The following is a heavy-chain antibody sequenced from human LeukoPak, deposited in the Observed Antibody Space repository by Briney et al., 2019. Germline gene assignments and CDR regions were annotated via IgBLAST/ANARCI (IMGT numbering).Heavy chain of an antibody. J-gene: IGHJ4*02. V-gene: IGHV3-30*02. D-gene: IGHD3-3*01. CDR3: AKDLGVVITLPGY. Sequence: GGSLRLSCAASGFTFSSYGMHWVRKAPGKGLEWVAFIRYDGSNKYYADSVKGRFTISRDNSKNTLYLQMNSLRAEDTAVYYCAKDLGVVITLPGYWGQGTLVTVSS. CDR2: IRYDGSNK. CDR1: GFTFSSYG.